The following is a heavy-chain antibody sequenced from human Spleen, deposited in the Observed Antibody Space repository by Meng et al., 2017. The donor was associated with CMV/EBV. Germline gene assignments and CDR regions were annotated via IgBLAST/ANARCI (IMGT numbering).Heavy chain of an antibody. CDR2: IKSKSDGGTT. CDR3: ARRNSFDY. CDR1: GFAFRNAW. J-gene: IGHJ4*02. V-gene: IGHV3-15*01. Sequence: GGSLRLSCAASGFAFRNAWMSWVRQAPGKGLEWVGRIKSKSDGGTTDYATPVEGRFAISRDNARNSLYLQMSSLRAEDTAVYYCARRNSFDYWGQGTLVTVSS.